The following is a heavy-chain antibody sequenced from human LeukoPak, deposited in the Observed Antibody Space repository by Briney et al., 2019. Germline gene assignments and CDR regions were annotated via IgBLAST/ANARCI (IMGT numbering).Heavy chain of an antibody. CDR3: ARTRTGISGRPEYFDH. CDR2: IYDSGSA. D-gene: IGHD3-10*01. V-gene: IGHV4-59*01. J-gene: IGHJ1*01. CDR1: GGPISSYC. Sequence: PSETLSLTCTVSGGPISSYCWTWIRQSPRKGLEGVGYIYDSGSANYSASLRSRVTISVDTSRNQLSLKVKSVTAADTAIYYCARTRTGISGRPEYFDHWGQGTLVTVSS.